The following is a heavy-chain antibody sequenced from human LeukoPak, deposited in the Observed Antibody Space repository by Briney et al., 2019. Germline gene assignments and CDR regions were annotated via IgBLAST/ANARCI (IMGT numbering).Heavy chain of an antibody. CDR3: ARHFGSSWSPFDY. CDR1: GGSISSYH. Sequence: SETLSLTCTVSGGSISSYHWSWIRQPPGKGLEWIGYISDSGSTNYNPSLKSRVTISVDTSKNQFSLKLSSVTAADTAVYFCARHFGSSWSPFDYWGQGTLVTVSS. V-gene: IGHV4-59*08. J-gene: IGHJ4*02. CDR2: ISDSGST. D-gene: IGHD6-13*01.